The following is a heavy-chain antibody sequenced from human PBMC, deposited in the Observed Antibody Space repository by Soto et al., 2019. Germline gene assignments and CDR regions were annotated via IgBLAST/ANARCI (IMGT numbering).Heavy chain of an antibody. J-gene: IGHJ4*02. CDR3: ASGDSGYDYFDY. CDR2: INPSGGST. CDR1: GYTFTSCY. D-gene: IGHD5-12*01. Sequence: ASVKVSCKASGYTFTSCYMHWVRQAPGQGLEWMGIINPSGGSTSYAQKFQGRVTMTRDTSTSTVYMELSSLRSEDTAVYYCASGDSGYDYFDYWGQGTLVTVSS. V-gene: IGHV1-46*03.